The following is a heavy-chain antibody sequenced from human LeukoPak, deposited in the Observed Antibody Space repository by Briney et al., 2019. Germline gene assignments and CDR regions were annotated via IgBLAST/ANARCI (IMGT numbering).Heavy chain of an antibody. J-gene: IGHJ4*02. CDR3: ARGAGTSWFDY. V-gene: IGHV1-2*02. CDR1: RYTFTAYY. D-gene: IGHD2-2*01. Sequence: ASVKVSCKASRYTFTAYYMHWVRQAPGQGLEWMGWIDPNSGGTNFAQKFQGRVTMTRDTSIITAYMELTSLTSDDPAVYYCARGAGTSWFDYWGQGTLVIVSS. CDR2: IDPNSGGT.